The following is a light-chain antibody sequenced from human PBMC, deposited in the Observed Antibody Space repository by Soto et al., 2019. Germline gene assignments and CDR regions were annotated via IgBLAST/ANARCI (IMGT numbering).Light chain of an antibody. V-gene: IGKV3-15*01. Sequence: EIVLTQSPGTLSLSPGERATLSCRAGQSVSYYLAWYQHKPGQPPRLLIYGASTRATGIPARFSGSGSGTEFTLTIGSLQSEDFAVYYCQQYNNWPRTFGQGTKVDIK. J-gene: IGKJ1*01. CDR1: QSVSYY. CDR2: GAS. CDR3: QQYNNWPRT.